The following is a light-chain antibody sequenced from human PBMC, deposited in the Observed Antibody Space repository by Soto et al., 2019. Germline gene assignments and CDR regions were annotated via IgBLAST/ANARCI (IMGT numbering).Light chain of an antibody. Sequence: EIVMTQSPATLSVSPGEGATLSCRASQSVSTNLAWYQQKPGQAPRLLIDGASSRATGIPARFSGSGSGTEFTPTISILQSEDFAVYFCQQYHDWPLTFGGGTKVEVK. CDR3: QQYHDWPLT. CDR1: QSVSTN. V-gene: IGKV3D-15*01. J-gene: IGKJ4*01. CDR2: GAS.